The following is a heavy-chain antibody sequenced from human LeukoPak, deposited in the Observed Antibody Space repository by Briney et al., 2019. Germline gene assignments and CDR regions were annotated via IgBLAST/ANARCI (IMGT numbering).Heavy chain of an antibody. CDR1: GFTVSTSY. CDR2: IYSGGTT. V-gene: IGHV3-53*01. J-gene: IGHJ4*02. CDR3: AKTVQLWFSYFDY. D-gene: IGHD5-18*01. Sequence: GGSLRLSCAASGFTVSTSYMNWLRQAPGKGLEWVSVIYSGGTTYYADSVKGRFTFSRDNSKNTLYLQMNSLRAEDTAVYYCAKTVQLWFSYFDYWGQGTLVTVSS.